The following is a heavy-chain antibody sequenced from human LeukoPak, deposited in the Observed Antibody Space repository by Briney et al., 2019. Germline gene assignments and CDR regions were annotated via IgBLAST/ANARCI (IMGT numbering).Heavy chain of an antibody. J-gene: IGHJ4*02. D-gene: IGHD3-22*01. CDR2: IYTSGST. CDR1: GGSISSYY. Sequence: SETLSLTCTVSGGSISSYYWSWIRQPAGKGLEWIGRIYTSGSTNYNPSLKSRVTMSVDTSKNQFSLKLSSVTAADTAVYYCARDSYDSSGHYSDYWGQGTLVTVSS. V-gene: IGHV4-4*07. CDR3: ARDSYDSSGHYSDY.